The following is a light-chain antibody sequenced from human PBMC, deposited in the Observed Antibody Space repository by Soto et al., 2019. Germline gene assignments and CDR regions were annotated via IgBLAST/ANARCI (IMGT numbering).Light chain of an antibody. CDR2: EVS. V-gene: IGLV2-14*01. CDR1: SSDVGGSNY. Sequence: QSVLIQPASVSGSPGQSITISCTGTSSDVGGSNYVSWYQHHPHRAPKLLIYEVSYRPSGVSNRFSGSKSGNMASLTISGLQAEDEADYYCSSYTSSNTLEVFGSGTKLIVL. J-gene: IGLJ1*01. CDR3: SSYTSSNTLEV.